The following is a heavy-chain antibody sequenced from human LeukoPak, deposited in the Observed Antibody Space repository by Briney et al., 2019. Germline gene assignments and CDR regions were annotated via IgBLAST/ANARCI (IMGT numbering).Heavy chain of an antibody. V-gene: IGHV5-51*01. CDR2: IYPGDSNT. Sequence: GEALQISCKGSGYSFTTYWIAWVRQMPGKGLEWMGVIYPGDSNTRYSPSFQGQVTISADKSINTANLQWSSLKTSDTAMYYCARHSYTNGWFFFDPWGQGTLVTVSS. J-gene: IGHJ5*02. CDR1: GYSFTTYW. CDR3: ARHSYTNGWFFFDP. D-gene: IGHD6-19*01.